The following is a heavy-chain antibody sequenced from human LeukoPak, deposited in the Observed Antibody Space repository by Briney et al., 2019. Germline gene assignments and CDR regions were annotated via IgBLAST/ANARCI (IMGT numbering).Heavy chain of an antibody. V-gene: IGHV3-30-3*01. Sequence: GRSLRLSCAASGFTFSSYAMHWVRQAPGKGLEWVAVISYDGSNKYYADSVKGRFTISRDNSKNTLYLQMNSLRAEDTAVYYCASGLGSLLYWGQGTLVTVSS. CDR1: GFTFSSYA. CDR3: ASGLGSLLY. J-gene: IGHJ4*02. D-gene: IGHD5-12*01. CDR2: ISYDGSNK.